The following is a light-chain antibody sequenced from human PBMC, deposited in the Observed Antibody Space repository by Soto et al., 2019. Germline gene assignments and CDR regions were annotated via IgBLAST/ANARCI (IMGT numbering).Light chain of an antibody. J-gene: IGKJ4*01. CDR2: AAS. V-gene: IGKV1-39*01. Sequence: DVHLAQSQSSLSAAVGDRVTITCRARQSINNYLNWYQQKPGEAPKLLVYAASTLQDGVPSRFSGSGSGTDFTLTISRLQPEDLAVYYCQQSYSSWLTFGGGTKVEI. CDR3: QQSYSSWLT. CDR1: QSINNY.